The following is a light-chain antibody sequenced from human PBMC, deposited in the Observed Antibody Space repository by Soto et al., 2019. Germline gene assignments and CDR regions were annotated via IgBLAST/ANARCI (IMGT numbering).Light chain of an antibody. CDR3: QQSYSTPIS. Sequence: DIRMTQSPSSLSASVGDRVTITCRSRQSMSSHLNLYPQRPGKAPNILMYTASNLQSGVPSRFSSSGAGTDFTLTISSLQPEDFATYYCQQSYSTPISFGQGTRLEIK. CDR2: TAS. CDR1: QSMSSH. V-gene: IGKV1-39*01. J-gene: IGKJ5*01.